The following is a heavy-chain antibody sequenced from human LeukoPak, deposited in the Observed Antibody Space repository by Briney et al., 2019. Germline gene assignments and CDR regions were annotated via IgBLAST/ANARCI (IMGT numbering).Heavy chain of an antibody. D-gene: IGHD3-22*01. CDR1: GFTFDDYG. Sequence: GGSPRLSCASSGFTFDDYGMSWVRQAPGKGLEWVSGINWNGGSTGYADSVKGRFTISRDNAKNSLYLQMNSLRAEDTALYYCARVRNYYDSSGPKRGAFDIWGQGTMVTVSS. CDR3: ARVRNYYDSSGPKRGAFDI. CDR2: INWNGGST. J-gene: IGHJ3*02. V-gene: IGHV3-20*04.